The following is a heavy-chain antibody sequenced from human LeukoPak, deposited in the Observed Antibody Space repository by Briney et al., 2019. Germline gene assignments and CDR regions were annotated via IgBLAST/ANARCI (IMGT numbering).Heavy chain of an antibody. CDR1: GASIRSGDYY. V-gene: IGHV4-30-4*01. J-gene: IGHJ4*02. D-gene: IGHD3-22*01. CDR3: ARDLYYDTKRKGLDY. CDR2: IYDSGST. Sequence: PSETLSLTCTVSGASIRSGDYYWSWIRQPPGKGLEWIGYIYDSGSTYYNPSLKSRITISVDTSENRFSLKLSSVTATDTAVYYCARDLYYDTKRKGLDYWGQGTLVTVSS.